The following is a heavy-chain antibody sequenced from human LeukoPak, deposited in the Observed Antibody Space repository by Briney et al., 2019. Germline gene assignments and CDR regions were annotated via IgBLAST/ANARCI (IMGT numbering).Heavy chain of an antibody. CDR2: IYSGGST. J-gene: IGHJ4*02. CDR3: ARIYTSGWPFDY. Sequence: GGSLRLSCAASGFTVSSNYMSWVRQAPGKGLEWVSVIYSGGSTYYADFVKGRFTISRDNSKNTLYLQMNSLRAEDTAVYYCARIYTSGWPFDYWGQGTLVTVSS. V-gene: IGHV3-53*01. CDR1: GFTVSSNY. D-gene: IGHD6-19*01.